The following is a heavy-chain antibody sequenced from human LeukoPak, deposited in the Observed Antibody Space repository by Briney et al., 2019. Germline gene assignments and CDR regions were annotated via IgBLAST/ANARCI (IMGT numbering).Heavy chain of an antibody. J-gene: IGHJ4*02. V-gene: IGHV4-39*01. CDR3: ARLTYYYDSSGYSPPFDY. D-gene: IGHD3-22*01. Sequence: KPSETLSLTCTVSGGSISSYYWSWIRQPPGKGLEWIGSIYYSGSTYYNPSLKSRVTISVDTSKNQFSLKLSSVTAADTAVYYCARLTYYYDSSGYSPPFDYWGQGTLVTVSS. CDR2: IYYSGST. CDR1: GGSISSYY.